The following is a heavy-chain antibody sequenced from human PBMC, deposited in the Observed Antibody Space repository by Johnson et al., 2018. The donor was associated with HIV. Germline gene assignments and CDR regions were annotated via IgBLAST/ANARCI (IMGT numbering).Heavy chain of an antibody. CDR2: IKQDGSAK. Sequence: VQLVESGGGLVQPGGSLRLSCLASGFTFSSYWMSWVRQAPGKGLEWVANIKQDGSAKYYVDSVKGRFTISRDNAKNSLYLQINSVRAEDTAVYYCAKSPGKDHGGNSGAFHIWGQGTMVTVSS. V-gene: IGHV3-7*01. J-gene: IGHJ3*02. CDR1: GFTFSSYW. CDR3: AKSPGKDHGGNSGAFHI. D-gene: IGHD4-23*01.